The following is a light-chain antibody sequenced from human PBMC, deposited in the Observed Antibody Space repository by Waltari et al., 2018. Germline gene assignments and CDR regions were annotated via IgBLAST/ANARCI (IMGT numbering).Light chain of an antibody. CDR1: NSNVGRNN. Sequence: QSVVTQPPSASGTPGQTVTISCSGTNSNVGRNNVNWYQQVPGAAPTVVIFSDNQRPSVVPDRVSGSKSGTSASLAISGLQSEDEADYFCGAWDDNLDAYVFGPGTSLTV. V-gene: IGLV1-44*01. CDR3: GAWDDNLDAYV. J-gene: IGLJ1*01. CDR2: SDN.